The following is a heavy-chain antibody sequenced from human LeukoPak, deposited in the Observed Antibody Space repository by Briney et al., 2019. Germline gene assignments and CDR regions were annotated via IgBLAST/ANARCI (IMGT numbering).Heavy chain of an antibody. Sequence: PSETLSLTCAVYGGSFSGYYWSWIRQPPGKGLEWLGELIHSGSTNYNPSLKSRVTISVDTSKNQFSLKLSSVTAADTAVYYCARVRSIVVVPANTRFDYWGQGTLVTVSP. CDR1: GGSFSGYY. CDR2: LIHSGST. D-gene: IGHD2-2*01. V-gene: IGHV4-34*12. J-gene: IGHJ4*02. CDR3: ARVRSIVVVPANTRFDY.